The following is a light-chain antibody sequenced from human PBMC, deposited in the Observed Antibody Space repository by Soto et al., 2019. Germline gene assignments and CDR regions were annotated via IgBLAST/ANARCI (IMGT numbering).Light chain of an antibody. CDR1: SSDVGDYND. CDR2: GVS. V-gene: IGLV2-11*01. Sequence: QSVLTQPRSVSGSPGQSVTISCTGTSSDVGDYNDVSWYQQHPGKAPKLIIFGVSKRPSGVPDRFSGFKSGNPASLTISGLQAGDEADYYCCSYATTYTLVFGGGTKLTVL. J-gene: IGLJ1*01. CDR3: CSYATTYTLV.